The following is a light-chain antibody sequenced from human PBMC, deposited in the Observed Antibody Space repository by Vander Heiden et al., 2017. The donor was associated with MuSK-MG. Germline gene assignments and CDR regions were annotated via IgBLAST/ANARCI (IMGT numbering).Light chain of an antibody. J-gene: IGKJ2*01. Sequence: DIQLTQSPSFLSASVGDRVTITCRASQGISSYLAWYQQKPGKAPKLLIYAASTLQSGVPSSFSGSGSGTEFTLTISSLQPEDFATYYCQQLNSYLYTFGHGTKLEIK. CDR2: AAS. CDR1: QGISSY. CDR3: QQLNSYLYT. V-gene: IGKV1-9*01.